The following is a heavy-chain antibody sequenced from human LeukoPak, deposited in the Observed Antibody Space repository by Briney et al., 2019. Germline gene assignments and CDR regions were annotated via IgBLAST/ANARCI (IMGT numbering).Heavy chain of an antibody. CDR1: GFTFSSSW. Sequence: PGGSLRLSCAASGFTFSSSWMSWVRQAPGKGLEWAANIKQDGTEKYYVDSVNGRFTISRDNAKNSLYLQMNSLRAEDMAVYYCARDMYGGTDYWGQGTLVTVSS. CDR2: IKQDGTEK. J-gene: IGHJ4*02. V-gene: IGHV3-7*01. CDR3: ARDMYGGTDY. D-gene: IGHD2-8*01.